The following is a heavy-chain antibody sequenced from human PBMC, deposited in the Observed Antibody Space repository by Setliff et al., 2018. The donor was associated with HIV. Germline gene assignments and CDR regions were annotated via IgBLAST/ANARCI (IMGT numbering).Heavy chain of an antibody. CDR1: GYIFTNYV. D-gene: IGHD3-16*01. Sequence: ASVKVSCKASGYIFTNYVIHWVRQAPGQRLEWLGWINAGNGDTRYSQKFQGRIYITRDTSAITVYMELSRLRSEDTGLYYCARGGPFLPFYFNFWGQGTLVTVSS. CDR3: ARGGPFLPFYFNF. J-gene: IGHJ4*02. CDR2: INAGNGDT. V-gene: IGHV1-3*01.